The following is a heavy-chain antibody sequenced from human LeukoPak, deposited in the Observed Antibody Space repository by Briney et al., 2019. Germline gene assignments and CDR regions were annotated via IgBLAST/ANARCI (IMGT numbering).Heavy chain of an antibody. V-gene: IGHV4-59*01. CDR1: GGSISSYY. Sequence: SETLSLTCTVSGGSISSYYWTWIRQPPGKGLEWIGYIYYSGSTNYNPSLKSRVTISVDTSKNQFSLKLSSVTAADTAVYYCASLKRYSGYGIDYWGQGTLVTVSS. J-gene: IGHJ4*02. CDR3: ASLKRYSGYGIDY. D-gene: IGHD5-12*01. CDR2: IYYSGST.